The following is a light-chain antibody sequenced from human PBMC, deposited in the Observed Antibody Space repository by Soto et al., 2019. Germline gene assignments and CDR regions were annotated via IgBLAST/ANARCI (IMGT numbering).Light chain of an antibody. V-gene: IGKV3-15*01. Sequence: EIVMTQSPTTLSVSPGERATLSCRASQTISNNLAWYQQKPGQAPRLLMYGASTRATGIPGRFSGSGSGTEFNLTITSLQSEDFAVYYCQQHADWPLIFGGGTKVEIK. CDR1: QTISNN. J-gene: IGKJ4*01. CDR3: QQHADWPLI. CDR2: GAS.